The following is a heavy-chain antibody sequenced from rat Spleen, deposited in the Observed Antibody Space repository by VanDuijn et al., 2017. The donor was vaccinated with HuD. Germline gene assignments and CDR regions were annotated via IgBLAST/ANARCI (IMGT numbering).Heavy chain of an antibody. CDR3: VRDGSFDY. V-gene: IGHV2-30*01. CDR2: IWTGGTT. Sequence: QVQLMESGPGLVQPSETLSLTCTVSGFSLTSYNVHWVRQPTGKGLEWMGVIWTGGTTDYSSALKSRLSISRDTSKSQVFLKMNSLQTEDTATYYCVRDGSFDYWGQGVVVTVSS. CDR1: GFSLTSYN. D-gene: IGHD5-1*01. J-gene: IGHJ2*01.